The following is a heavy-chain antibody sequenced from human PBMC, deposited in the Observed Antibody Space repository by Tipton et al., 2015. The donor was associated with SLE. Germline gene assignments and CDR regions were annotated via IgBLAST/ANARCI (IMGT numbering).Heavy chain of an antibody. CDR3: AAWGYGYFDY. CDR1: GGPFSGYY. V-gene: IGHV4-34*01. D-gene: IGHD7-27*01. J-gene: IGHJ4*02. CDR2: INHSGST. Sequence: TLSLTCAVYGGPFSGYYWSWIRQPPGKGLEWIGEINHSGSTNYNPSLKSRVTISVDTSKNQFSLKLSSVTAADTAVYYCAAWGYGYFDYWGQGTLVTVSS.